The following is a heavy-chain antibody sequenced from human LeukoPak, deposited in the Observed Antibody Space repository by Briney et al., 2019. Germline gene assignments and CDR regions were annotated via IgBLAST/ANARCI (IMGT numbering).Heavy chain of an antibody. Sequence: ASVKVSCKASGGTFSSYAISWVRQAPGQGLEWMGRIIPILGIASYAQKFQGRVTMTRDTSTSTVYMELSSLRSEDTAVYYCARGYGDYVTDYWGQGTLVTVSS. J-gene: IGHJ4*02. V-gene: IGHV1-69*04. D-gene: IGHD4-17*01. CDR1: GGTFSSYA. CDR3: ARGYGDYVTDY. CDR2: IIPILGIA.